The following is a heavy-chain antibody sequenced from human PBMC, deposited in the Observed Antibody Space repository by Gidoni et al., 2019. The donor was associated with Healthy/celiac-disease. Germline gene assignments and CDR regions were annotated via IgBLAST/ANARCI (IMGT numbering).Heavy chain of an antibody. Sequence: EVQLVESGGGLVKPGGSLRLSCAASGFTFSNAWMSWVRQAPGKGLEWVGRIKSKTDGGTTDYAAPVKGRFTISRDDSKNTLYLQMNSLKTEDTAVYYCTTLPFIAAAWPGYFQHWGQGTLVTVSS. D-gene: IGHD6-13*01. CDR1: GFTFSNAW. J-gene: IGHJ1*01. CDR2: IKSKTDGGTT. V-gene: IGHV3-15*01. CDR3: TTLPFIAAAWPGYFQH.